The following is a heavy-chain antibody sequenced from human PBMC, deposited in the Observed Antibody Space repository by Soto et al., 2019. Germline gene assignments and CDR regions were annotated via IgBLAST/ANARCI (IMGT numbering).Heavy chain of an antibody. CDR2: ISAYNGNT. D-gene: IGHD3-9*01. CDR1: GYTFTSYG. V-gene: IGHV1-18*04. Sequence: ASVKVSCKASGYTFTSYGISWVRQAPGQGLEWMGWISAYNGNTNYAQKLQGRVTMTTDTSTSTAYMELRSLRSDDTAVYYCARDTLDYDILTGYYSYYYYYDMDVWGQGTTVTVSS. J-gene: IGHJ6*02. CDR3: ARDTLDYDILTGYYSYYYYYDMDV.